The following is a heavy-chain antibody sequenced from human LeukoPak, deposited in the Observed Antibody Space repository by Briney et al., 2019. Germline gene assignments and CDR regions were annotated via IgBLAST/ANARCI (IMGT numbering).Heavy chain of an antibody. CDR2: ISGSGGST. V-gene: IGHV3-23*01. CDR3: AKDGSLLWFGELFPSWYFDY. J-gene: IGHJ4*02. D-gene: IGHD3-10*01. CDR1: GLTFSSYA. Sequence: PGGSLRLSCAASGLTFSSYAMSWVRQAPGKGLEWVSAISGSGGSTYYADSVKGRFTISRDNSKNTLYLQMNSLRAEDTAVYYCAKDGSLLWFGELFPSWYFDYWGQGTLVTVSS.